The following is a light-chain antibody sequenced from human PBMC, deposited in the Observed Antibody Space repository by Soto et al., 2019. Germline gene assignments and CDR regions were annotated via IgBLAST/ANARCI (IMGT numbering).Light chain of an antibody. CDR3: QQQGTSPIT. J-gene: IGKJ5*01. CDR1: QFVGNK. V-gene: IGKV3-15*01. CDR2: FAS. Sequence: EVVMTQSPATLSVSPGEGATLSCRASQFVGNKIAWFQQKPGQATRLLIYFASTRATGIPDRFSGSGSGTEFTLTISSLEPEEFAVDEGQQQGTSPITFGQGTRLEIK.